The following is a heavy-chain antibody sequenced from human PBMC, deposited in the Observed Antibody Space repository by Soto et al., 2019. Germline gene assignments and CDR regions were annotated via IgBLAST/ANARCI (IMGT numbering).Heavy chain of an antibody. J-gene: IGHJ4*02. D-gene: IGHD1-26*01. CDR3: ARLGHS. CDR2: IYYSGST. Sequence: QVQLQESGPGLVKPSETLSLTCTVSGGSISSYYWSWIRQPPGKGLEWIGYIYYSGSTNYNPSLKSRVTISVDTSKNQFSLKLSSVTAADTAVYYCARLGHSWGQGTLVTVSS. CDR1: GGSISSYY. V-gene: IGHV4-59*01.